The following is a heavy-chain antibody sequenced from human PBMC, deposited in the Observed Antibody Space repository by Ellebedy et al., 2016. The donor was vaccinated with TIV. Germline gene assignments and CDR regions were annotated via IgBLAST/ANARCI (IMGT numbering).Heavy chain of an antibody. J-gene: IGHJ4*02. V-gene: IGHV1-46*01. CDR1: GYTFTDYH. D-gene: IGHD6-6*01. Sequence: AASVKVSCKTSGYTFTDYHIHWVRQAPGQGLEWMGVISPSGDFTSYAQKFQGRATLTRDTSASTAYMELSSLRSEDTAVYYCARDRDSISSFDCWGQGTLVTVSS. CDR2: ISPSGDFT. CDR3: ARDRDSISSFDC.